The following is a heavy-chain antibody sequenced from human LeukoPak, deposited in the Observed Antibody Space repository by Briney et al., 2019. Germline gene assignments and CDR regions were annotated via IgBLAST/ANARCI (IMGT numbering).Heavy chain of an antibody. CDR1: GFTFSSYA. J-gene: IGHJ4*02. CDR2: ISSTGGTT. V-gene: IGHV3-23*01. D-gene: IGHD1-26*01. Sequence: GGSLRLSCAASGFTFSSYAMSWVRQAPGKGLEWVSAISSTGGTTYYAESVKGRFAISRDNSKSTLYLQMNSLRAEDTAVYYCASGGNYLDYWGQGTLVTVSS. CDR3: ASGGNYLDY.